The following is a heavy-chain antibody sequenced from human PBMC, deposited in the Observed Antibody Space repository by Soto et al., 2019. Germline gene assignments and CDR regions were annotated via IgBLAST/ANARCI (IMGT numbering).Heavy chain of an antibody. V-gene: IGHV3-33*01. J-gene: IGHJ6*02. CDR2: IWYDGSNK. CDR1: GFTFSSYG. D-gene: IGHD1-7*01. CDR3: ARDQTGTTDYYYYGMDV. Sequence: QVQLVESGGGVVQPGRSLRLSCAASGFTFSSYGMHWVRQAPGEGLEWVAVIWYDGSNKYYADSVKGRFTISRDNSKNTLYLQMNSLRAEDTAVYYCARDQTGTTDYYYYGMDVWGQGTTVTVSS.